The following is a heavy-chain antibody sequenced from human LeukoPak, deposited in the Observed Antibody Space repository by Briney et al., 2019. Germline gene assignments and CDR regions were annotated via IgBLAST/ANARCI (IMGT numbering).Heavy chain of an antibody. D-gene: IGHD6-19*01. CDR3: ARLASAWNFDY. CDR1: GYSFTNYW. CDR2: FSPGDSDS. Sequence: GESLKISCQGSGYSFTNYWIGWVRPMPGKDLEWMGIFSPGDSDSRYSPSFRGQVTISADKSISTVYLQWSSLKASDTAMYYCARLASAWNFDYWGQGTLVTVSS. V-gene: IGHV5-51*01. J-gene: IGHJ4*02.